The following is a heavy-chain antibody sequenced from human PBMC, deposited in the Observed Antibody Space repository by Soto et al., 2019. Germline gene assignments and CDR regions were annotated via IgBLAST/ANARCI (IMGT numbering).Heavy chain of an antibody. CDR2: INSDGSNT. CDR1: GFTFSNYW. V-gene: IGHV3-74*01. CDR3: ARAVTRFYGMDV. Sequence: EVQLVESGGGLVQPGGSLRLSCTASGFTFSNYWMHWVRQVPGKGLVWVSRINSDGSNTIYADSVKGRFTISRDNAKNTLYLQMNSLRAEDTGVYDCARAVTRFYGMDVWGQGTTVTVSS. J-gene: IGHJ6*02. D-gene: IGHD4-17*01.